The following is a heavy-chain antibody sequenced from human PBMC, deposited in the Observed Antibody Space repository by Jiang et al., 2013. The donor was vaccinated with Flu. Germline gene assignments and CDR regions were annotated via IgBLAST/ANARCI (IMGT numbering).Heavy chain of an antibody. V-gene: IGHV1-24*01. J-gene: IGHJ4*02. Sequence: GAEVKKPGASVKVSCKVSGYTLTELSMHWVRQAPGKGLEWMGGFDPEDGETIYAQKFQGRVTMTEDTSTDTAYMELSSLRSEDTAVYYCATRLYYYDNSGYYYWGQGALVTVSS. CDR2: FDPEDGET. CDR1: GYTLTELS. CDR3: ATRLYYYDNSGYYY. D-gene: IGHD3-22*01.